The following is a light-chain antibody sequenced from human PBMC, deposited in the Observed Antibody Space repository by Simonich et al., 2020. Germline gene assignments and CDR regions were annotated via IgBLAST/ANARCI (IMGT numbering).Light chain of an antibody. J-gene: IGKJ1*01. CDR2: GAS. Sequence: EMVLTQSPGTLSLSPGERATLSCRDSQSVSSSYLAWYQQKPGQAPRLLIFGASSRATGIPYRFSGSGSGTDFTLSISRLEPEDFAVYYCQQYGSSWTFGQGTKVEIK. CDR3: QQYGSSWT. V-gene: IGKV3-20*01. CDR1: QSVSSSY.